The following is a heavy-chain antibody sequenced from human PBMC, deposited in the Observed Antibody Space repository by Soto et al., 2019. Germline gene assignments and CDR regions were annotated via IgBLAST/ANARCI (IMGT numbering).Heavy chain of an antibody. CDR1: GFTVNDYA. Sequence: GGSLRLSCAASGFTVNDYAMSWARQAPGKGLEWVSSISESGSSTYYADSVKGRFTISRDNSKNTLYLQMNGLTAEDTAVYFCAKDRYDSSIYHFFSEFWGPGTLVTVSS. CDR3: AKDRYDSSIYHFFSEF. V-gene: IGHV3-23*01. J-gene: IGHJ4*02. CDR2: ISESGSST. D-gene: IGHD3-22*01.